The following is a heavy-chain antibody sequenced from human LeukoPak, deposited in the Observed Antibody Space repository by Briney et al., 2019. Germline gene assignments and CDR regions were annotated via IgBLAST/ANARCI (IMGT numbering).Heavy chain of an antibody. V-gene: IGHV1-69*13. J-gene: IGHJ5*02. Sequence: SVKVSCKASGGTFSSYAISWVRQAPGQGLEWMGGIIPIFGTANYAQKFQGRVTITADESTSTAYMELSSLRSEDTAVYYCARDGGYCSSTSCQPYNWYDPWGQGTLVTVSS. CDR3: ARDGGYCSSTSCQPYNWYDP. CDR1: GGTFSSYA. CDR2: IIPIFGTA. D-gene: IGHD2-2*01.